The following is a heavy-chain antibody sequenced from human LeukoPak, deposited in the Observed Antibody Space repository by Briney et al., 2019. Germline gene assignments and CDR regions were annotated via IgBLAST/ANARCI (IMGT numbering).Heavy chain of an antibody. D-gene: IGHD1-26*01. Sequence: ASLKVSCKVSGYTLTDLSMHWVRQAPGKGLEWMGGFDPEDGETFYAQRFQGRVTMTEDTSTDTAYMELRSPRSEDTAVYYCATAPRMAHSELPIDFWGQGTLVTVSS. J-gene: IGHJ4*02. V-gene: IGHV1-24*01. CDR2: FDPEDGET. CDR3: ATAPRMAHSELPIDF. CDR1: GYTLTDLS.